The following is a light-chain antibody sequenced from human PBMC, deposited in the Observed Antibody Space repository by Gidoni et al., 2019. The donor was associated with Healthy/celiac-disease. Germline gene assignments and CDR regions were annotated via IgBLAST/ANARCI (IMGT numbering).Light chain of an antibody. CDR3: QQRSNWPLT. Sequence: EIVLTQSPATLSLSPGERATLSCMASQSVSSYLAWYQQKPGQAPRLLIYDASNRATGIPARFSGSGSGTDFTLTISSLEPEDFAVYYCQQRSNWPLTFXGXTKVEIK. J-gene: IGKJ4*01. V-gene: IGKV3-11*01. CDR2: DAS. CDR1: QSVSSY.